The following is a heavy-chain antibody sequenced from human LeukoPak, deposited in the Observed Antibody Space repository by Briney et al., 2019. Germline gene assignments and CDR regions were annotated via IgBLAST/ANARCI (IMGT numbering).Heavy chain of an antibody. CDR2: INPNSGGT. J-gene: IGHJ2*01. D-gene: IGHD3-9*01. CDR3: ARVMYYDILTGYYPNWYFDL. Sequence: ASVKVSCKASGYTFTGYYMHWVRQAPGQGLEWMGWINPNSGGTNYAQKFQGRVTMTRDTSISTAYMELSRLRSDDTAVYYCARVMYYDILTGYYPNWYFDLWGRGTLVTVSS. V-gene: IGHV1-2*02. CDR1: GYTFTGYY.